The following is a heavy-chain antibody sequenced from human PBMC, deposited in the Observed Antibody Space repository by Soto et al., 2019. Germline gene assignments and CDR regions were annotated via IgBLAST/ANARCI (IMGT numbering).Heavy chain of an antibody. CDR2: ISYDGSKK. CDR3: AGESGWLWAPFDN. D-gene: IGHD5-18*01. Sequence: QVKLVESGGGVVQPGRSLRLSCAASGFTFSSLGMDLVRQAPGKGLEWVALISYDGSKKYYGDSVKGRFTISRDNSRNTLHLQRNGLRPEDTGVYYCAGESGWLWAPFDNWGQGTLVPVYS. J-gene: IGHJ4*02. CDR1: GFTFSSLG. V-gene: IGHV3-30-3*01.